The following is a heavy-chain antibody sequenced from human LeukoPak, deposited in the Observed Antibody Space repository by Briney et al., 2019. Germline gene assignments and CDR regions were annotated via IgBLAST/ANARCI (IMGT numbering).Heavy chain of an antibody. D-gene: IGHD1-26*01. CDR1: GVSLSSSSYY. Sequence: SETLSLTCTVSGVSLSSSSYYWGWIRQPPGKWMEWIGSIYYSGSTYYNPSLKSRVTISVDTSKNQFSLKVSSVTTAESAVYYCARRGWDADNWGQGTLVTVSS. J-gene: IGHJ4*02. V-gene: IGHV4-39*01. CDR3: ARRGWDADN. CDR2: IYYSGST.